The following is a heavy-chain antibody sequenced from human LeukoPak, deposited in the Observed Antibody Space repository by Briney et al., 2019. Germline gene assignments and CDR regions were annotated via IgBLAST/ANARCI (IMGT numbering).Heavy chain of an antibody. Sequence: PGGSLRLSCAASGFSFRNYWMGWVRQAPGKGLEWVANTKPDGSAEYYADSVKGRFTISRDNSKNTLYLQMNSLRAEDTAVYYCAKDRDYDYVWGSYRYTGPFFDYWGQGTLVTVSS. V-gene: IGHV3-7*03. J-gene: IGHJ4*02. CDR2: TKPDGSAE. CDR3: AKDRDYDYVWGSYRYTGPFFDY. CDR1: GFSFRNYW. D-gene: IGHD3-16*02.